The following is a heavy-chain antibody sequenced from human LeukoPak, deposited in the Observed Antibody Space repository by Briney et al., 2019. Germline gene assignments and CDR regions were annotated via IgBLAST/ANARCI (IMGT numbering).Heavy chain of an antibody. D-gene: IGHD1-1*01. V-gene: IGHV4-38-2*02. CDR1: GYSINSGYY. CDR2: IYHSGST. Sequence: SETPSLTCTVSGYSINSGYYWGWIRQPPGKGLEWIATIYHSGSTYYNPSLKSRVTISVDTSKNQFSLKLSSVSAADTAVYYCARDKLGTFDAFDIWGQGTMVTVSS. J-gene: IGHJ3*02. CDR3: ARDKLGTFDAFDI.